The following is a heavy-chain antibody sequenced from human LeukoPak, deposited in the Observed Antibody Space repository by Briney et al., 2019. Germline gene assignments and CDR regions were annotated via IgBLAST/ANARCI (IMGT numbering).Heavy chain of an antibody. Sequence: SETLSLTCTVSGGSISSYYWSWIRQPPGKGLEWIGYIYYSGSTNYNPSLKSRVTISVDTSKNQFPLKLSSVTAADTAVYYCARDHYDFWSGYSDAFDIWGQGTMVTVSS. CDR1: GGSISSYY. J-gene: IGHJ3*02. CDR2: IYYSGST. V-gene: IGHV4-59*01. CDR3: ARDHYDFWSGYSDAFDI. D-gene: IGHD3-3*01.